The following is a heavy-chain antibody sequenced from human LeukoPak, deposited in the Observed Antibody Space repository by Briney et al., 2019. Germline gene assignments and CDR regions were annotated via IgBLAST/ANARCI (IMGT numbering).Heavy chain of an antibody. D-gene: IGHD1-1*01. CDR2: IDPNSGGT. V-gene: IGHV1-2*02. CDR3: ARAKRLPLDY. CDR1: GGTFSSYA. J-gene: IGHJ4*02. Sequence: ASVKVSCKASGGTFSSYAISWVRQAPGQGLEWMGGIDPNSGGTNYAQKFQGRVTMTRDTSINTAYMELSRLRSDDSAVYYCARAKRLPLDYWGQGALVTVSS.